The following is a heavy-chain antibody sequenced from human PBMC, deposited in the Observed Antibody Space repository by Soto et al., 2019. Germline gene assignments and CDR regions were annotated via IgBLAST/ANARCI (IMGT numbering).Heavy chain of an antibody. Sequence: ASVKASCKASGYTFPGSYMHWVRQAPGQGLEWMGWINPNSGGTNYAQKFQGRVTMTRDTSISTAYMELSSLRSDDTAVYYCAREPRVGGVTSVFALGGQGTMVTV. CDR2: INPNSGGT. D-gene: IGHD3-10*01. CDR1: GYTFPGSY. CDR3: AREPRVGGVTSVFAL. J-gene: IGHJ3*01. V-gene: IGHV1-2*02.